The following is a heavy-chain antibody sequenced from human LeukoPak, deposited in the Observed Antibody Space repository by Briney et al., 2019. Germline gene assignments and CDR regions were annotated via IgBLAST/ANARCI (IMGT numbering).Heavy chain of an antibody. J-gene: IGHJ6*03. CDR1: GFTFSSYG. CDR2: IQNDGSNT. D-gene: IGHD3-10*01. Sequence: LPGGSLRLSCAASGFTFSSYGMHWVRQAPGKGLEWVAFIQNDGSNTYYADSVKGRFTISRDNSKNTLYLQMNSLRAEDTAVYYCARSLRVRGVPDYMDVWGKGTTVTIPS. CDR3: ARSLRVRGVPDYMDV. V-gene: IGHV3-30*12.